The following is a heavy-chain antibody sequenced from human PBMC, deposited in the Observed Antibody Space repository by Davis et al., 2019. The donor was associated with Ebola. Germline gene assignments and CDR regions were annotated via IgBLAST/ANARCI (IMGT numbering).Heavy chain of an antibody. J-gene: IGHJ4*02. CDR3: ANSSSVNLNDFWSGYYTFDY. D-gene: IGHD3-3*01. CDR1: GGTFSSYA. V-gene: IGHV1-69*13. Sequence: SVKVSCKASGGTFSSYAISWVRQAPGQGLEWMGGIIPIFGTANYAQKFQGRVTITADESTSTAYMELSSLRSEDTAVYYCANSSSVNLNDFWSGYYTFDYWGQGTLVTVSS. CDR2: IIPIFGTA.